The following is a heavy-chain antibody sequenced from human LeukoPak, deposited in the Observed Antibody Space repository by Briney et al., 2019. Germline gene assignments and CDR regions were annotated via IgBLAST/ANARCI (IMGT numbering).Heavy chain of an antibody. V-gene: IGHV3-30*18. CDR2: ISSDGNNK. D-gene: IGHD3-9*01. Sequence: GGSLRLSCAASGFTFNSYSMNWVRQAPGKGLEWVAVISSDGNNKYYADSVKGRFIISRDNSKNTLSLQMNSLRPEDTAVYYCAKEKFDWGTMYYFDYWGQGTVVTVSS. J-gene: IGHJ4*02. CDR1: GFTFNSYS. CDR3: AKEKFDWGTMYYFDY.